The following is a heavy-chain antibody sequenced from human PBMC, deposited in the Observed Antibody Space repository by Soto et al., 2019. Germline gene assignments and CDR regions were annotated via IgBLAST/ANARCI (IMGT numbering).Heavy chain of an antibody. CDR1: GGTFSSYA. Sequence: ASVKVSCKASGGTFSSYAISWVRQAPGQGLEWMGGIIPIFGTANYAQKFQGRVTITADESTSTAYMELSSLRSEDTAVYYCARADIVVVPAATNWFDPWGQGTLVTVSS. D-gene: IGHD2-2*01. J-gene: IGHJ5*02. CDR3: ARADIVVVPAATNWFDP. V-gene: IGHV1-69*13. CDR2: IIPIFGTA.